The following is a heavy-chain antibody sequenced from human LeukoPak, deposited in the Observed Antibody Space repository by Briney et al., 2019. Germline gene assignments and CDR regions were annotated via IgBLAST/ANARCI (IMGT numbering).Heavy chain of an antibody. CDR2: INHSGST. CDR3: ARGFPRYYYGSGSYFGY. D-gene: IGHD3-10*01. V-gene: IGHV4-34*01. J-gene: IGHJ4*02. Sequence: PSETLSLTCAVYGGSFSGYYWSWIRQPPGKGLEWIGEINHSGSTNYNPSLKSRVTISVDTSKNQFSLKLSSVTAAGTAVYYCARGFPRYYYGSGSYFGYWGQGTLVTVSS. CDR1: GGSFSGYY.